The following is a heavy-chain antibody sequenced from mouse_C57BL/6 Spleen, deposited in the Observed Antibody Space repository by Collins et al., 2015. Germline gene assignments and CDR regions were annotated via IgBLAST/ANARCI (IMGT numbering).Heavy chain of an antibody. Sequence: QVQLQQPGAELVRPGTSVKLSCKASGYTFTSYWMHWVKQRPGQGLEWIGVIDPSDSYTNYNQKFKGKATLTVDTSSSTAYMQLSSLTSEDSAVYYCARPLDYGSSYGYAMDYWGQGTSVTVSS. J-gene: IGHJ4*01. CDR1: GYTFTSYW. CDR2: IDPSDSYT. CDR3: ARPLDYGSSYGYAMDY. V-gene: IGHV1-59*01. D-gene: IGHD1-1*01.